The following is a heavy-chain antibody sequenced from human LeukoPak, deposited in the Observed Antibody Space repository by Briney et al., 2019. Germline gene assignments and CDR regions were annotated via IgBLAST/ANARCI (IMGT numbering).Heavy chain of an antibody. CDR1: GGSISSGIR. J-gene: IGHJ4*02. D-gene: IGHD6-19*01. CDR3: TAQGGWYIDY. CDR2: IHHEGST. Sequence: KTSGTLSVTCGVSGGSISSGIRWSWVRQPPGKGLEWIGEIHHEGSTKYSPSLKSRVTISVDKSKNQFSLKLNSVTAADTAVYYCTAQGGWYIDYWGQGTLVTVSS. V-gene: IGHV4-4*02.